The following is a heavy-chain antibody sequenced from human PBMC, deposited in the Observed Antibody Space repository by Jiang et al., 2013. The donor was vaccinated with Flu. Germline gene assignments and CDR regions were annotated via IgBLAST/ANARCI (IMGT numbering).Heavy chain of an antibody. D-gene: IGHD3-22*01. V-gene: IGHV4-59*08. CDR1: GGSVRNYY. CDR3: ARQGYYYDSSPKSYSLDV. CDR2: IYYSGST. J-gene: IGHJ6*04. Sequence: TLSLTCTVSGGSVRNYYWSWIRQRPGKALEWIGYIYYSGSTNYNASLKSRLILSVDTSKNQLTLKLKSVTAADTAVYYCARQGYYYDSSPKSYSLDVWGKGTTVTVSS.